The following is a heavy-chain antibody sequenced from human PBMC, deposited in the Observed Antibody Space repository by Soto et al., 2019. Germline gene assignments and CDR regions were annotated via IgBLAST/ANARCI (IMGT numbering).Heavy chain of an antibody. CDR1: GFTFSSYA. V-gene: IGHV3-23*01. CDR3: AKPEGYCSGGSCRPLGWFDP. CDR2: ISGSGGST. Sequence: EVQLLESGGGLVQPGGSLRLSCAASGFTFSSYAMSWVRQAPGKGLEWVSAISGSGGSTYYADSVKGRFTISRDNSKNTLYLQMNSLRAEDTAVYYFAKPEGYCSGGSCRPLGWFDPWGQGTLVTVSS. D-gene: IGHD2-15*01. J-gene: IGHJ5*02.